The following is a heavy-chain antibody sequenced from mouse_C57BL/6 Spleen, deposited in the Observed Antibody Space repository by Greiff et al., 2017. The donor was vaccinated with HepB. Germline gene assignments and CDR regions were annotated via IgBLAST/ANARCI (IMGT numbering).Heavy chain of an antibody. Sequence: VQLQQPGAELVMPGASVKLSCKASGYTFTSYWMHWVKQRPGQGLEWIGEIDPSDSYTNYNQKFKGKSTLTVDKSSSTAYMQLSSLTSADSAVYYCARSYYGSSYWYFDVWGTGTTVTVSS. CDR1: GYTFTSYW. D-gene: IGHD1-1*01. V-gene: IGHV1-69*01. CDR3: ARSYYGSSYWYFDV. CDR2: IDPSDSYT. J-gene: IGHJ1*03.